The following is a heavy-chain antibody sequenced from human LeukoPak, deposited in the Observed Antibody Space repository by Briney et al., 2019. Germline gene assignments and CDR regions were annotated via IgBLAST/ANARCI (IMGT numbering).Heavy chain of an antibody. CDR1: GFTFSRYW. D-gene: IGHD3-9*01. Sequence: PGGSLRLSCAASGFTFSRYWMCWVRQAPGKGLEWVATIKQDGSEKYYVDSVKGRFTISRDNAKNSLSLQMNSLRAEDTAVYYCARSGLRYFDCPDYWGQGALVTVSS. V-gene: IGHV3-7*05. J-gene: IGHJ4*02. CDR3: ARSGLRYFDCPDY. CDR2: IKQDGSEK.